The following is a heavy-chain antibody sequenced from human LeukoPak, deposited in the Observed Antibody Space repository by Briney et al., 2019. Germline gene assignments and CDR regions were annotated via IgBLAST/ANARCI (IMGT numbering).Heavy chain of an antibody. J-gene: IGHJ4*02. Sequence: GGSLRLSCAASGFTFDDYAMHWFRQAPGKGLEWVSGISWNSGSIGYADSVKGRFTISRDNAKNSLYLQMNSLRAEDTALYYCAKLTGYSSGWYDYWGQGTLVTVSS. V-gene: IGHV3-9*01. CDR3: AKLTGYSSGWYDY. D-gene: IGHD6-19*01. CDR2: ISWNSGSI. CDR1: GFTFDDYA.